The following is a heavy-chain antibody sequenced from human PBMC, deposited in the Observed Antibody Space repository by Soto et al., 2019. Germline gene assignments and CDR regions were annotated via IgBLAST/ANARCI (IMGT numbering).Heavy chain of an antibody. CDR1: GFTVSSHY. CDR2: LYASDST. V-gene: IGHV3-53*02. Sequence: EVQLVETGGGLIQPGGSLRLSCAASGFTVSSHYMSWVRQTPGKGLEWVSILYASDSTFYADSVEGRFTISRDNSKNTVYLQLNSLRAEDTAVYYCATTVTRLIAFDVWGQGTMVPVSS. D-gene: IGHD4-17*01. J-gene: IGHJ3*01. CDR3: ATTVTRLIAFDV.